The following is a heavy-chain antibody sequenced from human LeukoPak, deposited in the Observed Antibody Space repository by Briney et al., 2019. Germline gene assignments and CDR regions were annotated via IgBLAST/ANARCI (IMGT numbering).Heavy chain of an antibody. CDR1: GYTFTSYG. Sequence: ASVKVSCKASGYTFTSYGISWVRQAPGQGLEWMGWISAYNGNTNYAQKLQGRVTMTTDKSTSTAYMELSSLRSEDTAVYYCASSIAENYYYYYGMDVWGQGTTVTISS. J-gene: IGHJ6*02. CDR3: ASSIAENYYYYYGMDV. D-gene: IGHD1-14*01. V-gene: IGHV1-18*01. CDR2: ISAYNGNT.